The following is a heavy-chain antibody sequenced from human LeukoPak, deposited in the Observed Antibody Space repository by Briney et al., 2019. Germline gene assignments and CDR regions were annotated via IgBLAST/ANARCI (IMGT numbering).Heavy chain of an antibody. CDR3: AKDRSTYNVLTGYQES. V-gene: IGHV3-30*18. Sequence: PGGPLRLSCAAPGFTFSNYGMPWVPQAPAKGLEGVPLISFDGGNKNYVDSVKGRFTVSRDNSRNTLYLQMNSLRAEDTAVYYCAKDRSTYNVLTGYQESWGQGTLVTVSS. D-gene: IGHD3-9*01. J-gene: IGHJ5*02. CDR2: ISFDGGNK. CDR1: GFTFSNYG.